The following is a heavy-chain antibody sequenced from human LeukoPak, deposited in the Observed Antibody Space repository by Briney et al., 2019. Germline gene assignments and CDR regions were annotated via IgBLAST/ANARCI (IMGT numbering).Heavy chain of an antibody. CDR1: GYTFTSYG. D-gene: IGHD3-22*01. V-gene: IGHV1-18*01. CDR2: ISGYNGYT. J-gene: IGHJ5*02. Sequence: ASVKVSCKASGYTFTSYGISWVRQAPGQGLEWMGWISGYNGYTHYAHNLQGRVTMTTDTSASTAYMELRSLRSDDTAVYYCARDEARYSSGYYPNWFDPWGQGTLVTVSS. CDR3: ARDEARYSSGYYPNWFDP.